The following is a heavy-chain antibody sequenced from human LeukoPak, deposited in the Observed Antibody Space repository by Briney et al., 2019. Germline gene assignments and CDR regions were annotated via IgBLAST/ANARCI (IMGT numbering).Heavy chain of an antibody. CDR2: ISSSGSTI. J-gene: IGHJ4*02. Sequence: GGSLRLSCAASGFTFSSYEMNWVRQAPGKGLEWVSYISSSGSTIYYADSVKGRFTISRDNAKNSLYLQMNSLRAEDTAVYYCARTKEMASISYFDSWGQGTLVTVSS. CDR1: GFTFSSYE. D-gene: IGHD5-24*01. CDR3: ARTKEMASISYFDS. V-gene: IGHV3-48*03.